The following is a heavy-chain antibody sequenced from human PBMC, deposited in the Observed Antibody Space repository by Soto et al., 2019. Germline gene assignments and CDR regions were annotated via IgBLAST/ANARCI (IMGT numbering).Heavy chain of an antibody. D-gene: IGHD2-2*01. V-gene: IGHV1-46*01. CDR3: ARDLVFEKPDIVVVPAAIFSLSGMDV. Sequence: GASVKVSCKASGYTFTSYYMHWVRQAPGQGLEWMGIINPSGGSTSYAQKFQGRVTMTRDTSTSTVYMELSSLRSEDTAVYYCARDLVFEKPDIVVVPAAIFSLSGMDVWGQGTTVTVSS. CDR2: INPSGGST. J-gene: IGHJ6*02. CDR1: GYTFTSYY.